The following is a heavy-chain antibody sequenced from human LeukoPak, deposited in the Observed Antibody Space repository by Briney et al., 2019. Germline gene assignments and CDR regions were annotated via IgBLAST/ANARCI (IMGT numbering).Heavy chain of an antibody. J-gene: IGHJ5*01. CDR3: AKDRHAPGRYCSSTSCFPFDS. V-gene: IGHV3-21*04. CDR2: ISSSSSYI. Sequence: GGSLRLSCAASGFTFSSYSMNWVRQAPGKGLEWVSSISSSSSYIYYADSAKGRFTISRDNTKNTLYLQMNSLRAEDTAVYYCAKDRHAPGRYCSSTSCFPFDSWGQGTLVTVSS. D-gene: IGHD2-2*01. CDR1: GFTFSSYS.